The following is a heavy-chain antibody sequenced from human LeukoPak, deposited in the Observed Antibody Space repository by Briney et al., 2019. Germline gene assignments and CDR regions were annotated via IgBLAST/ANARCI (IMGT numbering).Heavy chain of an antibody. CDR3: ARHLGLGILNDAFDI. V-gene: IGHV4-59*08. CDR1: GGSISSYY. CDR2: IYYSGST. J-gene: IGHJ3*02. D-gene: IGHD3-16*01. Sequence: PSETLSLTCTVSGGSISSYYWSWIRQPPGKGLEWIGYIYYSGSTNYNPSLKSRVTISVDTSKNQFSLKLSSVTAADTAVYYCARHLGLGILNDAFDIWGQGTTVTVSS.